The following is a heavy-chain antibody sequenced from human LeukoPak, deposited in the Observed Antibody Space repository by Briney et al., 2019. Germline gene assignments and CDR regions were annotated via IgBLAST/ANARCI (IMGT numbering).Heavy chain of an antibody. CDR1: GFTFSSYE. D-gene: IGHD4-11*01. Sequence: GGSLRLSCAASGFTFSSYEMNWVRQAPGKGLEWVSYISSSGSTIYYADSVKGRFTISRDNAKNSLYLQMNSLRAEDTAVYYCASAGMTTVTYDAFDIWGQGTMVTVSS. CDR3: ASAGMTTVTYDAFDI. V-gene: IGHV3-48*03. J-gene: IGHJ3*02. CDR2: ISSSGSTI.